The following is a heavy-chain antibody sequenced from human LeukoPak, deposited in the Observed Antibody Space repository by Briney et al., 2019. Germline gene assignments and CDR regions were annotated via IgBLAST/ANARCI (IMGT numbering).Heavy chain of an antibody. J-gene: IGHJ4*02. CDR3: ARDLYYYDSSGYYG. D-gene: IGHD3-22*01. CDR2: IYSGGGT. Sequence: GGSLRLSCAASGFTVSTNYMSWVRQAPGKGLEWVSLIYSGGGTYYADSVKGRFTISRDNSKNTLYLQMNSLRAEDTAMYYCARDLYYYDSSGYYGWGQGTLVTVSS. V-gene: IGHV3-66*01. CDR1: GFTVSTNY.